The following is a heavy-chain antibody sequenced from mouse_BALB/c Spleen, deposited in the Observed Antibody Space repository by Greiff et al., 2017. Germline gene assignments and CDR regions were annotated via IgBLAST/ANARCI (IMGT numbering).Heavy chain of an antibody. Sequence: QVQLQQSGAELVRPGTSVKMSCKAAGYTFTNYWLGWVKQRPGHGLEWIGDIYPGGGYTNYNEKFKGKATLTADTSSSTAYMQLSSLTSEDSAIYYCVIYYYGSRPFDVWGAGTTVTVSS. D-gene: IGHD1-1*01. CDR3: VIYYYGSRPFDV. CDR2: IYPGGGYT. J-gene: IGHJ1*01. V-gene: IGHV1-63*02. CDR1: GYTFTNYW.